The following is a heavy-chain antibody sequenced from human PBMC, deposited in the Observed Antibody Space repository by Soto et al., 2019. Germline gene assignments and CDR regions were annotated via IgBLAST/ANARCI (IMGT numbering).Heavy chain of an antibody. CDR3: ARGWGRMFDY. J-gene: IGHJ4*02. Sequence: QVQLQQWGAGLLKPSETLSLTCAVYGGSFSGYYWNWIRQPPGKGLEWIGEINHSGSTNYNPSLKSRVTLSVDPSKNQFSLKLSSVTAADTAVYYCARGWGRMFDYWGQGTLVTVSS. V-gene: IGHV4-34*01. D-gene: IGHD7-27*01. CDR2: INHSGST. CDR1: GGSFSGYY.